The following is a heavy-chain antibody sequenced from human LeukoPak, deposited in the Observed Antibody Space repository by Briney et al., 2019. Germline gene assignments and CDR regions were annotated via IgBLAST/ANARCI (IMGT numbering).Heavy chain of an antibody. CDR3: ARDPMGLWFGEEGIDP. CDR1: VYTFTDYY. V-gene: IGHV1-2*02. J-gene: IGHJ5*02. D-gene: IGHD3-10*01. CDR2: INPNSGGT. Sequence: GASVTVSCKASVYTFTDYYMHWVRQAPGQGLEWMGWINPNSGGTNYAQKFQGRVTMIRETSISTAYMELSRLRSDDTAVYYCARDPMGLWFGEEGIDPWGQGTLVTVSS.